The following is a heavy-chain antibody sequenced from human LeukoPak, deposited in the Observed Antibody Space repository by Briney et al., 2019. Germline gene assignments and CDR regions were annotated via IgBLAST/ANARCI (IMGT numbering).Heavy chain of an antibody. D-gene: IGHD6-13*01. V-gene: IGHV7-4-1*02. CDR1: GYTFTSYA. CDR2: INTNTGNP. Sequence: ASVKVSCKASGYTFTSYAMNWVRQAPGQGPEWMGWINTNTGNPTYAQGFTGRFVFSLDTSVSTAYLQISSLKAEDTAVYYCARHSSSWYFDAFDIWGQGTMVTVSS. J-gene: IGHJ3*02. CDR3: ARHSSSWYFDAFDI.